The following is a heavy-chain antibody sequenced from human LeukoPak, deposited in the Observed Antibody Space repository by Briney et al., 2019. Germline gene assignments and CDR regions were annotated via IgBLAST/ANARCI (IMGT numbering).Heavy chain of an antibody. CDR3: AAKGGIAAAGTDPVDYYYYMDV. J-gene: IGHJ6*03. D-gene: IGHD6-13*01. CDR1: GYTFTSYY. Sequence: ASVKVSCKASGYTFTSYYMHWVRQAPGQGLERMGIINPSGGSTSYAQKSQGRVTMTRDTSTSTVYMELSSLRSEDTAVYYCAAKGGIAAAGTDPVDYYYYMDVWGKGTTVTVSS. CDR2: INPSGGST. V-gene: IGHV1-46*01.